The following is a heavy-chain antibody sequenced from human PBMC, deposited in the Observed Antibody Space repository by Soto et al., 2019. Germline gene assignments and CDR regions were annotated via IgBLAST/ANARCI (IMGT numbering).Heavy chain of an antibody. CDR2: IYHSGST. CDR1: CGSISSNNW. Sequence: SETLSLTCAVSCGSISSNNWWSWVRQPPGKGLEWIGEIYHSGSTNYNPSLKSRVTISVDKSKNQFSLKLSSVTAADTAVYYCARVKASGVNFDYWGQGTLVTVSS. CDR3: ARVKASGVNFDY. D-gene: IGHD3-10*01. J-gene: IGHJ4*02. V-gene: IGHV4-4*02.